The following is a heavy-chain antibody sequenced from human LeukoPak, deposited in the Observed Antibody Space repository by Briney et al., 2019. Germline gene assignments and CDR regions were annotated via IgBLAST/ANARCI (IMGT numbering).Heavy chain of an antibody. Sequence: GGSLRLSCAASGFTFSCYAIHWVRQAPGKGLEWVAIISYDGTNKYYADSVRGRFTISRDNSKNTLYLQMNSLRAEHTAVYYCARDFGWLSGFDNWGQGTLVTVSS. CDR1: GFTFSCYA. CDR3: ARDFGWLSGFDN. D-gene: IGHD3-9*01. J-gene: IGHJ4*02. CDR2: ISYDGTNK. V-gene: IGHV3-30-3*01.